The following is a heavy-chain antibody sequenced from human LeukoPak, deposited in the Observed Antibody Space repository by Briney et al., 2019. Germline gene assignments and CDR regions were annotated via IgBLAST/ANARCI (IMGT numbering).Heavy chain of an antibody. Sequence: YPGGSLRLSCAASGFTVSSNYMSWVRQAPGKGLEWVSVIYSGGSTYYADSVKGRFTISRDNSKNTLYLQMNSLRAEDTAVYYCARDSGSYAFDIWGQGTMVTVSS. CDR1: GFTVSSNY. J-gene: IGHJ3*02. CDR2: IYSGGST. CDR3: ARDSGSYAFDI. D-gene: IGHD1-26*01. V-gene: IGHV3-66*01.